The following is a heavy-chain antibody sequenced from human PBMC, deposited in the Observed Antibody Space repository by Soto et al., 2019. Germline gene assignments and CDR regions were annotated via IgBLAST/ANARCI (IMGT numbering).Heavy chain of an antibody. J-gene: IGHJ4*02. Sequence: QVQLVESGGGVVQPGRSLRLSCTASGFTYTTHAMHWVRQAPGKGLEWVAIISLDGTIKYYADSVEGRFTISRDTSKNTLYLQMNSLGPEDTAVYYCARDGRWNLDFWGQGTLVTVSS. CDR3: ARDGRWNLDF. V-gene: IGHV3-30-3*01. CDR1: GFTYTTHA. CDR2: ISLDGTIK. D-gene: IGHD1-1*01.